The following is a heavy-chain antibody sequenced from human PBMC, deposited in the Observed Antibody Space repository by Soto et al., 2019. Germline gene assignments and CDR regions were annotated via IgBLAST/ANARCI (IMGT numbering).Heavy chain of an antibody. CDR3: ASTLLGI. V-gene: IGHV4-34*01. J-gene: IGHJ3*02. Sequence: QVQLQQWGAGLLKPSETLSLTCAVYGGSFSGYYWSWIRQPPGKGLEWIGEINHSGSTNYNPSLKRRVTISGDTSNNQFSLTLSSVTAADPAVYSCASTLLGIWGQGTMVTVSS. CDR2: INHSGST. CDR1: GGSFSGYY. D-gene: IGHD2-15*01.